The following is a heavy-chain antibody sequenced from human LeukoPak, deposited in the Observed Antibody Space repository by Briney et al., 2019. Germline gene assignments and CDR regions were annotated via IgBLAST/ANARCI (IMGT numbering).Heavy chain of an antibody. V-gene: IGHV1-2*04. Sequence: ASVTVSCKASGYTFTGYYMHWVRQAPGQVLEWMGWINPNSGGTNYAQKFQGWVTMTRDTSISTAYMELSRLRSDDTAVYYCASTVDTAMVHFDYWGQGTLVTVSS. CDR3: ASTVDTAMVHFDY. D-gene: IGHD5-18*01. CDR2: INPNSGGT. CDR1: GYTFTGYY. J-gene: IGHJ4*02.